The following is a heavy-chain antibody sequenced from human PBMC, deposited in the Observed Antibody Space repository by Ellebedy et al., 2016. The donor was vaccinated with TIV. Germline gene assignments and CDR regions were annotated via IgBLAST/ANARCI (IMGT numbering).Heavy chain of an antibody. CDR1: GFTFTNAW. J-gene: IGHJ4*02. CDR3: TLMVFAIGGLDY. CDR2: IKSKISGGTT. D-gene: IGHD2-8*01. V-gene: IGHV3-15*07. Sequence: GESLKISCATSGFTFTNAWMNSVRQGPGKGLEWVGRIKSKISGGTTDYAAPVNGRFTISRDDSKNTLYVQMNSLKTEDTAVYYCTLMVFAIGGLDYWGQGTLVTVSS.